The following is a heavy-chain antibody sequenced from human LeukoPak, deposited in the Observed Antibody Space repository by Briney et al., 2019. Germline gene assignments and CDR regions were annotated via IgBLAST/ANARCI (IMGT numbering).Heavy chain of an antibody. Sequence: GGSLRLSCAASGFTFSSYAVSWVRQAPGKGLEWVSAISGSGGSTYYADSVKGRFTISRDNSKNTLYLQMNSLRAEDTAVYYCARDKTKDWSGIDYWGQGTLVTVSS. J-gene: IGHJ4*02. V-gene: IGHV3-23*01. CDR1: GFTFSSYA. CDR2: ISGSGGST. D-gene: IGHD3-3*01. CDR3: ARDKTKDWSGIDY.